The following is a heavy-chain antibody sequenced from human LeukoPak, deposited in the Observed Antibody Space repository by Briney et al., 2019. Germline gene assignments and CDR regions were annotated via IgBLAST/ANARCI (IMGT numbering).Heavy chain of an antibody. J-gene: IGHJ4*02. V-gene: IGHV4-34*01. CDR3: ARRSGPNTAMVYPLLDY. CDR1: GGSFSGYY. CDR2: INHSGST. Sequence: PSETLSLTCAVYGGSFSGYYWSWIRQPPGKGLEWIGEINHSGSTNYNPSLKSRVTISVDTSKNQFSLKLSSVTAADTAVYYCARRSGPNTAMVYPLLDYWGQGTLVTVSS. D-gene: IGHD5-18*01.